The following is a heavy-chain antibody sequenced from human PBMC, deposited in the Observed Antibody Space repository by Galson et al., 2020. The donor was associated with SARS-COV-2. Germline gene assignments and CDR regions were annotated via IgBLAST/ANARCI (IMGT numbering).Heavy chain of an antibody. J-gene: IGHJ4*02. CDR1: GFTFRNYF. CDR3: AKDRGGSGRYVDLDF. V-gene: IGHV3-23*01. D-gene: IGHD6-19*01. Sequence: GGSLRLSCAASGFTFRNYFMTWVRQAPGKGLEWVTTISDSGVSTYYADSVRGRFTVSRDNSKNTLYLQLNSLGAEDTAIYYCAKDRGGSGRYVDLDFWGQGTLVTVSS. CDR2: ISDSGVST.